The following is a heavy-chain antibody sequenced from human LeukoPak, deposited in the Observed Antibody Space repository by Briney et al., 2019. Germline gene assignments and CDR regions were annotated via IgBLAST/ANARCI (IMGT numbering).Heavy chain of an antibody. CDR1: GFTFDDYA. CDR3: EKDIGFLEGR. J-gene: IGHJ4*02. Sequence: PGRPLRLSCAASGFTFDDYAMHWVRHAPGKGLEWVSGISWSSGSIGYADSVKGRFTISRDNAKNSLYLQMNSLRAQDTALYYYEKDIGFLEGRWGQGTLVTVSS. CDR2: ISWSSGSI. D-gene: IGHD3-3*01. V-gene: IGHV3-9*01.